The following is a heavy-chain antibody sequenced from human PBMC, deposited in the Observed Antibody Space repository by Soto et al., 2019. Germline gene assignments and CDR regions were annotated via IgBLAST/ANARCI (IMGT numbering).Heavy chain of an antibody. J-gene: IGHJ4*02. Sequence: EVQLVESGGGLVQPGGSLRLSCAASGFTFSGYWMSWVRQAPGKGLEWVANIKHDGSERYYVDSVEGRFTISKDNAKNSLYLQMNSLRAEDTAVYYCARDYDRTTGIYWGQGTLVTVSS. CDR1: GFTFSGYW. V-gene: IGHV3-7*04. CDR3: ARDYDRTTGIY. CDR2: IKHDGSER. D-gene: IGHD2-8*02.